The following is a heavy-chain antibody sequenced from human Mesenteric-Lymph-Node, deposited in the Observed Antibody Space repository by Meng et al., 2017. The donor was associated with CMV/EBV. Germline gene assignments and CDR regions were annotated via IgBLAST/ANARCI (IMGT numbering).Heavy chain of an antibody. V-gene: IGHV1-18*01. CDR1: GYTFSNYG. CDR2: ISTYNANT. D-gene: IGHD5-12*01. CDR3: ARLCDVGFECYFDY. Sequence: ASVKVSCKTSGYTFSNYGIAWVRQAPGQRLEWLGWISTYNANTKFAQKIQDRLIMTTDTSTSTVSMELRSLRSDDTAVYYCARLCDVGFECYFDYWGQGTLVIVSS. J-gene: IGHJ4*02.